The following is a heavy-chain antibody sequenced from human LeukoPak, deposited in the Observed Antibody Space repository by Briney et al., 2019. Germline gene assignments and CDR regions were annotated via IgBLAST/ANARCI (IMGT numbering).Heavy chain of an antibody. V-gene: IGHV4-4*02. CDR1: GGSISSSNW. D-gene: IGHD3-22*01. Sequence: SETLSLTCAVSGGSISSSNWWSWVRQPPGKGLEWIGEIYHSGSTNYNPSLKSRVTISVDKSKNQFSLKLSSVAAADTAVYYCARMVGSGNYYDSSGYYGYWGQGTLVTVSS. CDR2: IYHSGST. J-gene: IGHJ4*02. CDR3: ARMVGSGNYYDSSGYYGY.